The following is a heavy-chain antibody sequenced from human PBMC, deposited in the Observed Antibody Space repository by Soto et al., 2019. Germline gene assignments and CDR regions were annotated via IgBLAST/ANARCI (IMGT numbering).Heavy chain of an antibody. Sequence: QLQLQESGSGRVKPSQTLSLTCAVSGGSISSGGYSWSWIRQPPGKGLEWIGYIYHSGSTYYNPYLKGRLTSAFDQTNNRYSLKPSSVTAADTAVYYCASGGVDYFDSSRNYFSPYYFASWGQGTLVTVSS. CDR3: ASGGVDYFDSSRNYFSPYYFAS. J-gene: IGHJ4*02. D-gene: IGHD3-22*01. CDR1: GGSISSGGYS. V-gene: IGHV4-30-2*01. CDR2: IYHSGST.